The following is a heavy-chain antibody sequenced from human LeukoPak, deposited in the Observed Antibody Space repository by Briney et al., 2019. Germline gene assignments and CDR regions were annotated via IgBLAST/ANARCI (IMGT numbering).Heavy chain of an antibody. V-gene: IGHV3-74*01. Sequence: QPGGSLRLSCAASGFTFSSYWMHWVRQTPAKGLVWVSRVSGDGSRKTYADFVRGRFTISRDNSKNTLYLQMDSLRAEDTAVYYCATLRDGYNYFDYWGQGTLVTVSS. CDR1: GFTFSSYW. D-gene: IGHD5-24*01. CDR2: VSGDGSRK. CDR3: ATLRDGYNYFDY. J-gene: IGHJ4*02.